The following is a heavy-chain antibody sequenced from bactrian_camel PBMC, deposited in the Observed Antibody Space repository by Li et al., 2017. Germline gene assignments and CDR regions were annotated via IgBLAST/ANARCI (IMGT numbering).Heavy chain of an antibody. Sequence: HVQLVESGGGSVQAGGSLRLSCAVSGNPFRHYCMGWFRQVPGKEREGVASIDSKGSTSYADSVKGRFTISQDNAKNTAYLQMNDLKPEDTAMYYCAEAPYRDGFSAKCRGQGTQVTVS. CDR3: AEAPYRDGFSAKC. J-gene: IGHJ4*01. CDR1: GNPFRHYC. V-gene: IGHV3S53*01. CDR2: IDSKGST. D-gene: IGHD4*01.